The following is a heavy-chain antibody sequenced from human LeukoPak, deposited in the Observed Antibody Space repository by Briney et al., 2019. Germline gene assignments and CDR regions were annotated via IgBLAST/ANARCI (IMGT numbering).Heavy chain of an antibody. D-gene: IGHD3-10*01. J-gene: IGHJ4*02. Sequence: ASVKVSCRASETFSSHAITWVRQAPGQGLEWMGRIIPIVDLVNSAQKFQGRVTFTADKSTTTAYMVLSSLRSEDTAVYYCARAEEDRSGSFCGGYWGQGTLITVSS. CDR1: ETFSSHA. CDR3: ARAEEDRSGSFCGGY. CDR2: IIPIVDLV. V-gene: IGHV1-69*04.